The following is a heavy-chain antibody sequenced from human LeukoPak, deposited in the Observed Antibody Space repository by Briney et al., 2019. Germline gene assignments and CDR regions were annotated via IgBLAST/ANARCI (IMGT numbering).Heavy chain of an antibody. V-gene: IGHV1-18*01. CDR3: ARLDYYDSSGYPLPFDY. CDR2: ISAYNGNT. D-gene: IGHD3-22*01. CDR1: GYTFTSYG. J-gene: IGHJ4*02. Sequence: ASVKVSCKASGYTFTSYGISWVRQAPGQGLEWMGWISAYNGNTNYAQKLQGRVTMTTDASTSTAYMELRSLRSDDTAVYYCARLDYYDSSGYPLPFDYWGQGTLVTVSS.